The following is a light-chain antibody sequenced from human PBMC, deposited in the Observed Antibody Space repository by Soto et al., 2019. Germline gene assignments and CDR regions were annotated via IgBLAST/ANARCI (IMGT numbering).Light chain of an antibody. J-gene: IGLJ3*02. CDR3: SSYVGSSTLV. CDR1: SSDVGRYNI. Sequence: QSALTQPASVSGSPGQSITISCTGTSSDVGRYNIVSWYQQHPGKAPKVMIYEGSRRPSGVSNRFSGSKSGNTASLTISGLQADDEADYYCSSYVGSSTLVFGGGTKLTVL. CDR2: EGS. V-gene: IGLV2-23*01.